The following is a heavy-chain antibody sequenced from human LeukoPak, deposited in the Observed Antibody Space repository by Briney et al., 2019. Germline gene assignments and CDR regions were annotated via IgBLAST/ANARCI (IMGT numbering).Heavy chain of an antibody. D-gene: IGHD6-13*01. CDR3: ARSSSWSFDY. Sequence: SGTLSLTCAVSGGSISSSNWWSWVRQPPGKGLEWIGEIYHSGSTNYNPSLKSRVTISVDTSKNQFSLRLSSVTAADTAVYYCARSSSWSFDYWGQGTLVTVSS. J-gene: IGHJ4*02. CDR2: IYHSGST. CDR1: GGSISSSNW. V-gene: IGHV4-4*02.